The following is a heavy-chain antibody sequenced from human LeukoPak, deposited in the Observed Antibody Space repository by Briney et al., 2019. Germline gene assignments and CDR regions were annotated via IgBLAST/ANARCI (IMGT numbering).Heavy chain of an antibody. Sequence: GGSLRLACAASGFTFSSYSMNWVRQAPGKGLEWVSSISSSSSYIYYADSVKGRFTISRDNAKNSLYLQMNSLRAEDTAVYYCARRGYSSGLGAFDIWGQGTMVTVSS. CDR1: GFTFSSYS. CDR2: ISSSSSYI. D-gene: IGHD6-19*01. V-gene: IGHV3-21*01. CDR3: ARRGYSSGLGAFDI. J-gene: IGHJ3*02.